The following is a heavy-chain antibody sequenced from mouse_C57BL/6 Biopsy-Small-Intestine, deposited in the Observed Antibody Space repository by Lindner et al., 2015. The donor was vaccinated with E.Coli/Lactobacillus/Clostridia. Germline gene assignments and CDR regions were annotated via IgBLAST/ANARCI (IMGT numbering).Heavy chain of an antibody. CDR2: INPYTGDT. CDR3: ATDGYDFDY. Sequence: VQLQESGPELVKPGASVKMSCKASGYSFTDFFMNWVKQSHGKSLEWIGRINPYTGDTFYNQKFKDKATLTVDKSSNTAHMELRSLTSEGSALYYCATDGYDFDYWGQGTTLTVSS. V-gene: IGHV1-20*01. J-gene: IGHJ2*01. D-gene: IGHD2-2*01. CDR1: GYSFTDFF.